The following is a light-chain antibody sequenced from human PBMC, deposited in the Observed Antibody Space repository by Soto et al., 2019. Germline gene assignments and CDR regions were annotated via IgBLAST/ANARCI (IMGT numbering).Light chain of an antibody. CDR2: GAS. CDR1: QSVSSN. V-gene: IGKV3-15*01. J-gene: IGKJ4*01. Sequence: KALTQSPVTLSLSPGERATLSCRASQSVSSNLAWYQQRPGQAPRLLIYGASTRASGVPDRFSGSGSGTEFILTISSLQSEDSAVYYCQLYGSSLTFGGGTKVEIK. CDR3: QLYGSSLT.